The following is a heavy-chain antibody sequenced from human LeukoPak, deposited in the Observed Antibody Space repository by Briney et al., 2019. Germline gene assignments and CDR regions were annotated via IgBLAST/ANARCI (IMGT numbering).Heavy chain of an antibody. D-gene: IGHD5-12*01. CDR3: AREWGSGYFSIDY. CDR2: IYSGGST. Sequence: GFLRLSCAASGLTVSSNYMTWVRQAPGKGLEWVSVIYSGGSTYYTDSVKGRFIISRDNSKNTLYLQMNSLRAEDTAVYYCAREWGSGYFSIDYWGQGTLVTVSS. CDR1: GLTVSSNY. J-gene: IGHJ4*02. V-gene: IGHV3-53*01.